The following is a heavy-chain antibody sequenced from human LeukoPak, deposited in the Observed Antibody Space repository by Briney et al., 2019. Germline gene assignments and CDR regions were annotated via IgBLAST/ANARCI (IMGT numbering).Heavy chain of an antibody. V-gene: IGHV3-30-3*01. J-gene: IGHJ4*02. CDR2: ISYDGSNK. D-gene: IGHD3-10*01. CDR3: ARDFYGSGSLTT. CDR1: GFTFSSYA. Sequence: PGGSLRLSCAASGFTFSSYAMHWVRQAPGKGLEWVAVISYDGSNKYYADSVKGRFTISRDNSKNTLYLQMNSLRAGDTAVYYCARDFYGSGSLTTWGQGTLVTVSS.